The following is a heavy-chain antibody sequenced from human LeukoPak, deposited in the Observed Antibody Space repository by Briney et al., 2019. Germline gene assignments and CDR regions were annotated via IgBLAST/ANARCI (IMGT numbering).Heavy chain of an antibody. Sequence: GGSLRLSCAASGFTFSSYSMNWVRQAPGKGLEWVSSISNSDSFIYYADSVKGRFTISRDNSKNTLYLQMNSLRAEDTAVYYCARRNIAAAALDYWGQGTLVTVSS. CDR1: GFTFSSYS. D-gene: IGHD6-13*01. CDR2: ISNSDSFI. V-gene: IGHV3-21*04. J-gene: IGHJ4*02. CDR3: ARRNIAAAALDY.